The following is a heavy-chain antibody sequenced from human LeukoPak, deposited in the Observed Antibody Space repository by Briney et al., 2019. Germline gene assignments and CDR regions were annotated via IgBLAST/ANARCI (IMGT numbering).Heavy chain of an antibody. V-gene: IGHV4-59*08. CDR1: GGSISSYY. Sequence: PSETLSLTCTVSGGSISSYYWSWIRQPPGKGLEWIGYIYYSGSTNYNPSLKSRVTISVDTSKNQFSLKLSSVTAADTAVYYCARVLRAVALNWFDPWGQGTLDTVSS. CDR2: IYYSGST. D-gene: IGHD6-19*01. CDR3: ARVLRAVALNWFDP. J-gene: IGHJ5*02.